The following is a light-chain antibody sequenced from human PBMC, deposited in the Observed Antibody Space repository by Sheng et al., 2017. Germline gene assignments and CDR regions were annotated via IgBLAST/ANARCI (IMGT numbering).Light chain of an antibody. CDR2: EVN. Sequence: QSALTQPPSASGSPGQSVTISCTGTSSDIGYYNYVSWYQQHPGKAPKLIIYEVNERPSGVPDRFSGSKSGNTASLTVSGLQAEDEADYYCSSYAGSNNLLFGTGTKVTVL. V-gene: IGLV2-8*01. CDR1: SSDIGYYNY. CDR3: SSYAGSNNLL. J-gene: IGLJ1*01.